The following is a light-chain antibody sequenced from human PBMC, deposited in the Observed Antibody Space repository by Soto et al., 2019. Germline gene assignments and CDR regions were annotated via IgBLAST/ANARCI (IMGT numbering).Light chain of an antibody. J-gene: IGLJ1*01. CDR2: EVT. CDR1: SGDVGGYNL. Sequence: QSALTQPASVSGSPGQSITIPCTGTSGDVGGYNLVSWYQQHPGKAPKLMIYEVTERPSGVSNRFSGSKSGNTASLTISGLQPDDEADYYCCSYVGNSEVFGTGTKVTVL. CDR3: CSYVGNSEV. V-gene: IGLV2-23*02.